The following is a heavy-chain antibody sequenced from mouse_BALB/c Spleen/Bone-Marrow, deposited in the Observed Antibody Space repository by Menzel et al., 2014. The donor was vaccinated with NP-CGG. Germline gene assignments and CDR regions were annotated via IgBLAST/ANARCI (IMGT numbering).Heavy chain of an antibody. D-gene: IGHD4-1*01. V-gene: IGHV5-12*02. CDR3: ARQLAYAMDY. CDR1: GFTFSDYY. J-gene: IGHJ4*01. CDR2: ITKGGGST. Sequence: EVNLVDSGGGLVQPGGSLKLSCATSGFTFSDYYMYWVRQAPEKRLEWVAYITKGGGSTYYPDIVKGRFTISRDNAKNTLYLQMSRLKSEDTAMYYCARQLAYAMDYWGQGTSVTGAS.